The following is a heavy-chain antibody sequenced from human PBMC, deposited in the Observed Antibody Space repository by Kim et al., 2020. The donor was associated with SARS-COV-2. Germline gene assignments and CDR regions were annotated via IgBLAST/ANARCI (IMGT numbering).Heavy chain of an antibody. D-gene: IGHD4-17*01. CDR2: IYYSGST. J-gene: IGHJ4*02. Sequence: SETLSLTCTVSGGSISSSSYYWGWIRQPPGKGLEWIGSIYYSGSTYYNPSLKSRVTISVDTSKNQFSLKLSSVTAADTAVYYCARRTDVGGDYGGWGQGTLVTVSS. V-gene: IGHV4-39*01. CDR3: ARRTDVGGDYGG. CDR1: GGSISSSSYY.